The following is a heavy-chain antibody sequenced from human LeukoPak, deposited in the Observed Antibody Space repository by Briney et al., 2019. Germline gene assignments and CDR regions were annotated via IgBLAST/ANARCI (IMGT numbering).Heavy chain of an antibody. CDR3: YGDYVLWFGP. Sequence: PSETLSLTCTVSGGSISSSSYYWGWIRQPPGKGLEWIGSIYYSGSTYHNPSLKSRVTISVDTSKNQFSLKLSSVTAADTAVYYCYGDYVLWFGPWGQGTLVTVSS. CDR1: GGSISSSSYY. CDR2: IYYSGST. D-gene: IGHD4-17*01. J-gene: IGHJ5*02. V-gene: IGHV4-39*07.